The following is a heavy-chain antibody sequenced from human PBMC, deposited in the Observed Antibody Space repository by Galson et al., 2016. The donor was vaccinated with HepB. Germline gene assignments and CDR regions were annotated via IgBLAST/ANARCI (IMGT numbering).Heavy chain of an antibody. D-gene: IGHD3-10*01. V-gene: IGHV3-7*03. CDR2: IKQDGSEK. Sequence: SLRLSCAASGFTFSSYWMSWVRQAPGKGLEWVANIKQDGSEKYYVDSVKGRFTISRDNAKNSLYLQMNSLRVEDTALYYCARGTRNFYGSKTYMFDYWGQGTLVTVSS. CDR1: GFTFSSYW. J-gene: IGHJ4*02. CDR3: ARGTRNFYGSKTYMFDY.